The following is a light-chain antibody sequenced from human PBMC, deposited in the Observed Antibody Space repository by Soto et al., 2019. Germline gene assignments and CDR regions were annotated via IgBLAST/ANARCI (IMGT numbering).Light chain of an antibody. J-gene: IGKJ4*01. CDR1: QSITKY. CDR2: DAS. V-gene: IGKV3-11*01. CDR3: QQRTIRPLT. Sequence: EIVLTQSPATLSLSPGERATLSCRASQSITKYLSCYKQKPGQAPRLLIYDASNRAAGIPARFSGSGSGTDFTLTISSLEPEDFAVYYFQQRTIRPLTFGGGTKVEIK.